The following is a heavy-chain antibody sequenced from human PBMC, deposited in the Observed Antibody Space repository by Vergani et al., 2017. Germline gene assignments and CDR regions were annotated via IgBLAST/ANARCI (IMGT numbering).Heavy chain of an antibody. CDR2: IKQDGSEK. CDR3: ARVRVPYSGYDWXGAINYYYYYGMDV. Sequence: EVQLVESGGGLVQPGGSLRLSCAASGFTFSSYWMSWVRQAPGKGLEWVANIKQDGSEKYYVDSVKGRFTISRDNAKNSLYLQMNSLRAEDTAVYYCARVRVPYSGYDWXGAINYYYYYGMDVWGQGTTVTVSS. V-gene: IGHV3-7*01. J-gene: IGHJ6*02. D-gene: IGHD5-12*01. CDR1: GFTFSSYW.